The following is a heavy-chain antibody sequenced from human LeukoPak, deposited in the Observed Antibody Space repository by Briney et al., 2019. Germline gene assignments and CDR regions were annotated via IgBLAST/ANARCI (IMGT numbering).Heavy chain of an antibody. CDR2: LVYDARS. D-gene: IGHD6-25*01. J-gene: IGHJ4*02. Sequence: GTSLRLSCAASGFPFSSYGTHWVRQAPGKGLEWVARLVYDARSDYANSVKGRFSISRDDSKNTLFLDMSNLRVEDTALYYCARDLSAAFDFWGQGVLVTVSS. V-gene: IGHV3-33*01. CDR3: ARDLSAAFDF. CDR1: GFPFSSYG.